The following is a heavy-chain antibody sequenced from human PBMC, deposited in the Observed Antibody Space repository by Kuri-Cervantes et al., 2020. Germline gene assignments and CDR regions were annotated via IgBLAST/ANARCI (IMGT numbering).Heavy chain of an antibody. J-gene: IGHJ4*02. CDR1: GGSISSYY. V-gene: IGHV4-59*12. D-gene: IGHD2-2*01. CDR3: ARGGRPAAYDY. CDR2: IYYSGST. Sequence: SETLSLTCTVSGGSISSYYWSWIRQPPGKGLEWIGYIYYSGSTNYNPSLKSRVTISVDTSKNQFSLKLRSVTAADTAVYYCARGGRPAAYDYWGQGTLVTVSS.